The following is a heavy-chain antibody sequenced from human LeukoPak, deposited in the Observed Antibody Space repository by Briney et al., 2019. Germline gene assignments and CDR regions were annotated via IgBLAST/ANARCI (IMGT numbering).Heavy chain of an antibody. D-gene: IGHD3-10*01. CDR3: ARNPRLLWFGELSFAGFDP. V-gene: IGHV1-2*02. CDR1: GYTFTGYY. CDR2: INPNNGAT. J-gene: IGHJ5*02. Sequence: GASVKVSCKASGYTFTGYYIHWVRQAPGQGPEWMGWINPNNGATNYAQKFQGRVTMSRATSISTAYMELSRLRSDDTAVYYCARNPRLLWFGELSFAGFDPWGQGTLVTVSS.